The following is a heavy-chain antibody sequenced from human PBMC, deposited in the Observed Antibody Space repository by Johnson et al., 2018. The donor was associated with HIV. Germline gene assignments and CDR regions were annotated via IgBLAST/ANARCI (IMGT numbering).Heavy chain of an antibody. D-gene: IGHD5-12*01. V-gene: IGHV3-20*04. Sequence: VQLVESGGGVVRPGGSLRLSCGASGFTFDDYGMSWVRQAPGKGLEWVSGINWNGGRTGYADSVRGRFTISRDNAKNSLFLQMNSLRSEDTAVGYCAREAGGGYDSDAFDIWGQGTMVTVSS. J-gene: IGHJ3*02. CDR1: GFTFDDYG. CDR2: INWNGGRT. CDR3: AREAGGGYDSDAFDI.